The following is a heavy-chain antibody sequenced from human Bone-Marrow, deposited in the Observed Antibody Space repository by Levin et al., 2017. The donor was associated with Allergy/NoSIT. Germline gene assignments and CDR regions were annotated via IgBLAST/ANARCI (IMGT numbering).Heavy chain of an antibody. D-gene: IGHD3-3*01. V-gene: IGHV1-18*01. J-gene: IGHJ6*03. Sequence: GASVKVSCKASGYMFTSYGISWVRQAPGQGLEWMGWITTYNGNTTYAQNLQGRVTMTTDTSTSTAYMELRSLRSDDTAVYYCARGNYDFWSGYIYYYYCYMDVWGKGTTVTVSS. CDR2: ITTYNGNT. CDR1: GYMFTSYG. CDR3: ARGNYDFWSGYIYYYYCYMDV.